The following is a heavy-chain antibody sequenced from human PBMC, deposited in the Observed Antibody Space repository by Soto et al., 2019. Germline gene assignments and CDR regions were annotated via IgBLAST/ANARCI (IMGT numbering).Heavy chain of an antibody. V-gene: IGHV3-23*01. CDR3: AKAQGIAVAGNWFDP. Sequence: PGGSLRLSCAASGFTFSSYAMSWVRQAPGKGLEWVSAISGSGGSTYYADSVKGRFTISRDNSKNTLYLQMNSLRAEDTAVYYCAKAQGIAVAGNWFDPWGQGTLVTVSS. D-gene: IGHD6-19*01. J-gene: IGHJ5*02. CDR1: GFTFSSYA. CDR2: ISGSGGST.